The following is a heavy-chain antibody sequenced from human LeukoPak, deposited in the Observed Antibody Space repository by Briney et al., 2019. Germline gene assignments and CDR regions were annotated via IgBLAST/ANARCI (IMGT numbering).Heavy chain of an antibody. CDR1: GGSISSGGYY. Sequence: PSETLSLTCTVSGGSISSGGYYWSWIRQHPGKGLEWIGYIYYSGSTYYNPSLKSRVTISVDTSKNQFSLKLSSVTAADTAVYYCARFSSTGTMTTVTQYYFDYWGQGTPVTVSS. V-gene: IGHV4-30-4*08. CDR2: IYYSGST. J-gene: IGHJ4*02. CDR3: ARFSSTGTMTTVTQYYFDY. D-gene: IGHD4-17*01.